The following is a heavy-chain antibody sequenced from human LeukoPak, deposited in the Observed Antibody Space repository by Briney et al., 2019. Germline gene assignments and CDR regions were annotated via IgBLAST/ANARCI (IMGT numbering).Heavy chain of an antibody. CDR1: GYTFTSYD. Sequence: ASVKVSCKASGYTFTSYDINWVRQATGQGLEWMGWMNPNSGNTGYAQKFQGRVTITRNTSISTAYMELSSLRSEDTAVYYCARGWVGYCSSTSCHSRYYYMDVWGKGTTVTVSS. V-gene: IGHV1-8*03. J-gene: IGHJ6*03. D-gene: IGHD2-2*01. CDR2: MNPNSGNT. CDR3: ARGWVGYCSSTSCHSRYYYMDV.